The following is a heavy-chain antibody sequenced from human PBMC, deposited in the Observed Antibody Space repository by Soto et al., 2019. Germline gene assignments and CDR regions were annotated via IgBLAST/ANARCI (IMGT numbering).Heavy chain of an antibody. Sequence: QVPLVHSGAEVKKPGSSVTVSCKASGDSFSKYTVNLVRLAPRQGLEWMGGIIPRFGTTNFAPTLQDRVTITADKSMNIVYMELSSLRSEDTALYYCARGRGLYNSGLSQLVSWGQGTLVTVSS. V-gene: IGHV1-69*06. D-gene: IGHD1-1*01. CDR1: GDSFSKYT. CDR2: IIPRFGTT. J-gene: IGHJ4*02. CDR3: ARGRGLYNSGLSQLVS.